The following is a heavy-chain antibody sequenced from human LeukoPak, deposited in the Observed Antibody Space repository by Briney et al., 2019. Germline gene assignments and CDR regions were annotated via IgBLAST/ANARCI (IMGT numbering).Heavy chain of an antibody. Sequence: PGGPLRLSCAASGFTFSSYAMHWVRQAPGKGLEWVAVISYDGSNKYYADSVKGRFTISRDNSKNTLYLQMNSLRAEDTAVYYCARDAMVRGVILYYFDYWGQGTLVTVSS. CDR1: GFTFSSYA. V-gene: IGHV3-30-3*01. CDR2: ISYDGSNK. J-gene: IGHJ4*02. D-gene: IGHD3-10*01. CDR3: ARDAMVRGVILYYFDY.